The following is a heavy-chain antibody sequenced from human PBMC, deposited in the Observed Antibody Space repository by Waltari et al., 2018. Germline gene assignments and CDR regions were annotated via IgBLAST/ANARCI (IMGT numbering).Heavy chain of an antibody. CDR3: ARDRGLPHWYFDL. J-gene: IGHJ2*01. Sequence: EVQLVESGGGLVQPGGSLRLSCAASGFTFSSYSMNWVRQAPGKGLEWVSYISSSSSTIYYADSVKGRFTISRDNAKNSLYLQMNSLRAEDTAVYYCARDRGLPHWYFDLWGRGTLVTVSS. CDR1: GFTFSSYS. CDR2: ISSSSSTI. V-gene: IGHV3-48*01. D-gene: IGHD3-10*01.